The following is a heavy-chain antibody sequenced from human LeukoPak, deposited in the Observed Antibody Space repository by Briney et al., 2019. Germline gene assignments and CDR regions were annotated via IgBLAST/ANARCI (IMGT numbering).Heavy chain of an antibody. CDR1: GYTLTGYY. CDR2: INPNSGGT. Sequence: ASVKVSCKTSGYTLTGYYIHWVRQAPGQGLEWMGRINPNSGGTNYAQKFQGRVTMTRDTSITTAYMELSRLRSDDTAVYYCARADSNNWDAKYYFDYWGQGALVTVSS. CDR3: ARADSNNWDAKYYFDY. V-gene: IGHV1-2*06. J-gene: IGHJ4*02. D-gene: IGHD1-26*01.